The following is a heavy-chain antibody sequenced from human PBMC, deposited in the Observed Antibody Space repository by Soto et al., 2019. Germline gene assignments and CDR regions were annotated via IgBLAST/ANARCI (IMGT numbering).Heavy chain of an antibody. J-gene: IGHJ6*02. V-gene: IGHV3-23*01. Sequence: PGGSLRLSCAASGFPFTKYAMSWVRQAPGKGLEWVSPISGSGGNTFYADSMKGRFTISRDNSKNTLYLQMNSLRAEDTAVYFCAKDRRGVMDVWGQGTTVTVSS. CDR1: GFPFTKYA. CDR2: ISGSGGNT. CDR3: AKDRRGVMDV. D-gene: IGHD3-10*01.